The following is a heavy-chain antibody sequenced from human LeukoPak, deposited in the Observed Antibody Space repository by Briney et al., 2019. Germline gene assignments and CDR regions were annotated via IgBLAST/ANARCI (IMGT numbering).Heavy chain of an antibody. Sequence: GGSLRLSCAASGFTFRSHATNWVRQAPGKGLEWVAVSNDGSNKYYADSVKGRFTISRDNSESTLYLQMNNLRAEDTAVYYCARDRIAITTTLWDWGQGTQVTVSS. J-gene: IGHJ4*02. CDR1: GFTFRSHA. CDR2: SNDGSNK. D-gene: IGHD3-22*01. CDR3: ARDRIAITTTLWD. V-gene: IGHV3-30-3*01.